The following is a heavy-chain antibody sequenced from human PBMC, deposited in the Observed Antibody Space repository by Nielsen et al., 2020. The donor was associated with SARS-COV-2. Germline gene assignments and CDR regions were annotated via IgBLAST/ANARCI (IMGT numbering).Heavy chain of an antibody. V-gene: IGHV1-69*01. Sequence: VRQMPGKGLEWMGGIIPIFGTANYAQKFQGRVTITADESTSTAYMELSSLRSEDTAVYYCATASRITIFGVVQMAYYYGMDVWGQGTTVTVSS. CDR2: IIPIFGTA. CDR3: ATASRITIFGVVQMAYYYGMDV. D-gene: IGHD3-3*01. J-gene: IGHJ6*02.